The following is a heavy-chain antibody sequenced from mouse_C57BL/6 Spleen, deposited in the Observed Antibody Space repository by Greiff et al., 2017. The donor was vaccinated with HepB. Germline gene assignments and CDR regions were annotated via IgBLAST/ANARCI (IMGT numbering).Heavy chain of an antibody. CDR3: TRRYYGSSPFDY. J-gene: IGHJ2*01. Sequence: VQLQQSGAVLVRPGASVTLSCKASGYTFTDYEMHWVKQTPVHGLEWIGAIDPETGGTAYNQKFKGKAILTADKSSSTAYMELRSLTSEDSAVYYCTRRYYGSSPFDYWGQGTTLTVSS. D-gene: IGHD1-1*01. V-gene: IGHV1-15*01. CDR2: IDPETGGT. CDR1: GYTFTDYE.